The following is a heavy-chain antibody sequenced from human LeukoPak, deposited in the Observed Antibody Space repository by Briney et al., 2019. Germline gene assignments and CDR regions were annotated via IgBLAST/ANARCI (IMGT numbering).Heavy chain of an antibody. CDR3: TTVPTYGSGAPFDY. V-gene: IGHV3-15*04. J-gene: IGHJ4*02. Sequence: GGSLRLSCAASGFTFSNAWMSWVRQAPGKGLEWVGRIESKTDGGTTDYAAPVKGRFTISRDDSKNTLYLQMNSLKTEDTAVYYCTTVPTYGSGAPFDYWGQGTLVTVSS. CDR1: GFTFSNAW. CDR2: IESKTDGGTT. D-gene: IGHD3-10*01.